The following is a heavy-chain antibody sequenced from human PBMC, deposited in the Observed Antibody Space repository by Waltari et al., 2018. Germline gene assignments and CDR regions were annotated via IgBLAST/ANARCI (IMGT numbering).Heavy chain of an antibody. CDR2: IYYSGST. D-gene: IGHD6-19*01. J-gene: IGHJ4*02. CDR1: GGSLRSSSYY. CDR3: ARVGAGTVDY. V-gene: IGHV4-39*07. Sequence: QLQLQESGPGLVKPSETLSLTCTVSGGSLRSSSYYWGGIRQPPGKGLEWIGSIYYSGSTYYNPSLKSRVTISVDTSKNQFSLKLSSVTAADTAVYYCARVGAGTVDYWGQGTLVTVSS.